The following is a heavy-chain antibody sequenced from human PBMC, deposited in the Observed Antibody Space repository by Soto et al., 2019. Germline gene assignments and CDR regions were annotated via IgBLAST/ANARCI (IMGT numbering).Heavy chain of an antibody. D-gene: IGHD6-13*01. CDR1: GFTFNNYG. CDR3: ARRQIPPPTRGAANARGGMDV. V-gene: IGHV3-33*01. J-gene: IGHJ6*02. CDR2: IWNDGSNN. Sequence: PVVSLILSCAASGFTFNNYGMHWVRQAPGKGLEWLAVIWNDGSNNYYANSVKGRFTISRDNSKNTRYLQMSSLRAEDTAVYYCARRQIPPPTRGAANARGGMDVWGQGTTVTVSS.